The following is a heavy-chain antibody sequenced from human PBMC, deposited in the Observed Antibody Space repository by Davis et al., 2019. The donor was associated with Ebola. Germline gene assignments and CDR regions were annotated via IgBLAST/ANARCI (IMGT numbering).Heavy chain of an antibody. V-gene: IGHV7-4-1*02. CDR1: GYTFTNYY. CDR2: INTNTGNP. J-gene: IGHJ4*02. Sequence: ASVKVSCKASGYTFTNYYMHWVRQAPGQGLEWLGWINTNTGNPTYAQGFTGRFVFSLDTSVTTAYLQISSLTAEDTAVYYCASGSWYHNYWGQGTLVTVSS. CDR3: ASGSWYHNY. D-gene: IGHD6-13*01.